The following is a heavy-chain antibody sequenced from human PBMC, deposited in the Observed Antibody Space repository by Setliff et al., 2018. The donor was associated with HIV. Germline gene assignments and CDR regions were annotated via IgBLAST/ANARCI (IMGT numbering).Heavy chain of an antibody. V-gene: IGHV4-39*07. CDR2: IYHSGGT. Sequence: NPSETLSLTCTVSGASISSHYWTWIRQSPGKGLEWIGSIYHSGGTYYNPSLKSRVTISVDTSKNQFSLKLSSVTAADTAVYYCARVVGTRAVDYWGQGTLVTVSS. D-gene: IGHD2-21*02. CDR3: ARVVGTRAVDY. J-gene: IGHJ4*02. CDR1: GASISSHY.